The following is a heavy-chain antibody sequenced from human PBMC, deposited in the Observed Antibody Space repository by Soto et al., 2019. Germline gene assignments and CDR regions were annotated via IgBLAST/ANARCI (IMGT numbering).Heavy chain of an antibody. CDR1: GFTFSSYS. Sequence: GGSLRLSCAASGFTFSSYSMNWVRQAPGKGLEWVSSISSSSSYIYYADSVKGRFTISRDNAKNSLYLQMNSLRAEDTAVYYCARDLPPYSSSTSSRYYYYGMDVWGQGTTVTVSS. J-gene: IGHJ6*02. CDR3: ARDLPPYSSSTSSRYYYYGMDV. CDR2: ISSSSSYI. D-gene: IGHD2-2*01. V-gene: IGHV3-21*01.